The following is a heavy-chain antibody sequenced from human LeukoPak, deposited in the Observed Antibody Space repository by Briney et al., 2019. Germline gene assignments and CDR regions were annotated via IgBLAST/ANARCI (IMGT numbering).Heavy chain of an antibody. D-gene: IGHD3-22*01. CDR3: ARNYYDSSGILDY. CDR2: IIPIFGTA. CDR1: GGTFSSYA. V-gene: IGHV1-69*05. J-gene: IGHJ4*02. Sequence: SVKVSCKASGGTFSSYAISWVRQAPGQGLEWMGGIIPIFGTANYAQKFQGRVTITTDESTSTAYMELSRLRSDDTAVYYCARNYYDSSGILDYWGQGTLVTVSS.